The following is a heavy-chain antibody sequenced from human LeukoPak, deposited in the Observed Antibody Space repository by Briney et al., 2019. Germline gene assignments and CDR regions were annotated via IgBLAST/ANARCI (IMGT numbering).Heavy chain of an antibody. D-gene: IGHD1-26*01. Sequence: ASVKVSCKASGYTFTSYGISWVRQTPGQGLEWMGWISAYNGNTNYAQKLQGRVTMTTDTSTSTAYMELRSLRSDDSAVYDCARGRPSVGATPYYYYYYMDVWGKGTTVTVSS. CDR3: ARGRPSVGATPYYYYYYMDV. J-gene: IGHJ6*03. V-gene: IGHV1-18*01. CDR2: ISAYNGNT. CDR1: GYTFTSYG.